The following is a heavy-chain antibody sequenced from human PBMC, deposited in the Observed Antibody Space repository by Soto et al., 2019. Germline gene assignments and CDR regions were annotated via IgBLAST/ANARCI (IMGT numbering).Heavy chain of an antibody. CDR2: ISYDGSNK. D-gene: IGHD1-1*01. V-gene: IGHV3-30*03. CDR1: GFTFSSYG. Sequence: GGSLRLSCAASGFTFSSYGMHWVRQAPGKGLEWVAVISYDGSNKYYADSVKGRFTISRGNSKNTLYLQMNSLRAEDTAVYYCARGGGTGTFDPWGQGTLVTVSS. CDR3: ARGGGTGTFDP. J-gene: IGHJ5*02.